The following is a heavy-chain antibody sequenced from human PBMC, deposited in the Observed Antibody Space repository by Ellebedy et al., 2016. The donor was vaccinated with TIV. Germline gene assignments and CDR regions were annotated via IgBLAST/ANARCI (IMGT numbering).Heavy chain of an antibody. CDR3: AREAISYATSGYYFDY. J-gene: IGHJ4*02. CDR2: IKQGGSEI. V-gene: IGHV3-7*01. D-gene: IGHD3-16*01. CDR1: GFTFSSYA. Sequence: GESLKISCAVSGFTFSSYAMSWVRQAPGKGLEWVANIKQGGSEIHYADSVKGRFTISRDNAKSSLYLQMNSLRAEDTAVYYCAREAISYATSGYYFDYWGQGTLVTVSS.